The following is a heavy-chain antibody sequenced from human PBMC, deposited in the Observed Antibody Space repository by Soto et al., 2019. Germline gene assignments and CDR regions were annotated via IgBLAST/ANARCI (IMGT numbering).Heavy chain of an antibody. CDR1: GFTLSSYG. D-gene: IGHD3-22*01. CDR2: IWYDGSNK. CDR3: ARDVATLYFYFDSSGYRPYGMAV. J-gene: IGHJ6*02. V-gene: IGHV3-33*01. Sequence: GGSLRLPWAASGFTLSSYGMHWGRQAPGKGLEWVAVIWYDGSNKYYADSVKGRFTLSRDNSKSTLYLQMNSLRAEDTAVYYCARDVATLYFYFDSSGYRPYGMAVWGQGTTVTFSS.